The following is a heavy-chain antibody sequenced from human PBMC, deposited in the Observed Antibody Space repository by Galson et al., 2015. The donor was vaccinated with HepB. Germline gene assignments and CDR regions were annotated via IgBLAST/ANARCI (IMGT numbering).Heavy chain of an antibody. CDR1: GITFSNYV. V-gene: IGHV3-48*03. J-gene: IGHJ4*02. CDR2: ITGDGDA. D-gene: IGHD7-27*01. Sequence: SLRLSCAASGITFSNYVMNWIRQTPGKGLEWVSSITGDGDANYADSVKGRFITSRDNAKTSLYLQMNSLRAEDTAVYYCARDFNWGGDYWGQGILVTVSS. CDR3: ARDFNWGGDY.